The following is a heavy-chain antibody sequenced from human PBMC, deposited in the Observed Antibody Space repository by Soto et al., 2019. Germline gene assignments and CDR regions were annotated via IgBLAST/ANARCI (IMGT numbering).Heavy chain of an antibody. CDR2: INHSGST. CDR3: ASDLYSYGRAY. CDR1: GGSFSGYY. J-gene: IGHJ1*01. V-gene: IGHV4-34*01. Sequence: SETLSLTCAVYGGSFSGYYWSWIRQPPGKGLEWIGEINHSGSTNYNPSLKSRVTISVDTSKNQFSLKLSSVTAADTAVYYCASDLYSYGRAYWAQGTLVTVS. D-gene: IGHD5-18*01.